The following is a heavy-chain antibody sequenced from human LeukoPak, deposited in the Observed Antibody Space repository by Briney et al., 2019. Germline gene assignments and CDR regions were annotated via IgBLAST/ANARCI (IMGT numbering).Heavy chain of an antibody. D-gene: IGHD1-1*01. V-gene: IGHV1-24*01. CDR3: ATHRNWNDERGWFDP. J-gene: IGHJ5*02. CDR2: FDPEDGET. CDR1: GYTLTELS. Sequence: ASVKVSCKVSGYTLTELSMHWVRQAPGKGLEWIGAFDPEDGETIYAQKFQGRVTMTEDTSTDTAYMELSSLRSEDTAVYYCATHRNWNDERGWFDPWGQGTPVTVSS.